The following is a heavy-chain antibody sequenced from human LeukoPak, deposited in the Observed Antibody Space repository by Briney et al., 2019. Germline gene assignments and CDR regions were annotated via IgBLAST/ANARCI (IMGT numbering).Heavy chain of an antibody. D-gene: IGHD6-13*01. CDR1: GGSSTTTNHY. CDR2: MHYTGST. Sequence: SETLSLTCSVTGGSSTTTNHYWGWVRQPPGKGLEWIGSMHYTGSTYINPSLKSRVTISVDTSESQSSLKVSSVTAADTAVYYCTRGSRIAAGGNWGQGTLVTVSS. V-gene: IGHV4-39*07. CDR3: TRGSRIAAGGN. J-gene: IGHJ4*02.